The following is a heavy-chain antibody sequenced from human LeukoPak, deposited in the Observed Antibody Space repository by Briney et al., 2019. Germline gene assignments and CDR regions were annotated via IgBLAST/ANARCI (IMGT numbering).Heavy chain of an antibody. CDR1: GFTFDDYA. CDR3: AEDIKDSGIYYFDY. Sequence: GGSLRLSCAASGFTFDDYAMHWVRQAPGKGLEWVSGINWNSGNIGYADSVKGRFTISRDNAKNSLFLQMNSLRAEDTALYYCAEDIKDSGIYYFDYWGQGTLVTVSS. CDR2: INWNSGNI. D-gene: IGHD5-12*01. V-gene: IGHV3-9*01. J-gene: IGHJ4*02.